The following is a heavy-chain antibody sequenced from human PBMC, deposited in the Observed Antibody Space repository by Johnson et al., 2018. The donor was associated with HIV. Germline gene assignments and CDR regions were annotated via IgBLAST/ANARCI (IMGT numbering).Heavy chain of an antibody. CDR2: IRSKAYGGTT. Sequence: VQLVESGGGLVQPGRSLRLSCTASGFTFGDYAMSWVRQAPGKGLEWVGFIRSKAYGGTTEYAASVKGRFTISRDNSKNTLYLQMNSLRAEDTAVYYCGRDGVWGGEWDNAFDIWGQGTMVTVSS. D-gene: IGHD1-26*01. CDR3: GRDGVWGGEWDNAFDI. J-gene: IGHJ3*02. V-gene: IGHV3-49*04. CDR1: GFTFGDYA.